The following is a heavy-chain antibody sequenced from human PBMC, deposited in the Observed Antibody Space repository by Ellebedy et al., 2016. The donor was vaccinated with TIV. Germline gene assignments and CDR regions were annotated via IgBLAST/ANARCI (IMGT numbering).Heavy chain of an antibody. CDR3: AKGRGGGSDSSAPRYYFDS. J-gene: IGHJ4*02. CDR2: ISHTGTRT. CDR1: GFTFTSYA. Sequence: PGGSLRLSCAASGFTFTSYAMSWVRQAPGKGLEWVSTISHTGTRTYYADSVEGRFTVSRDTSKKTLYLQMNSLRAEDTAIYYCAKGRGGGSDSSAPRYYFDSWGLGTLVTASS. V-gene: IGHV3-23*01. D-gene: IGHD3-22*01.